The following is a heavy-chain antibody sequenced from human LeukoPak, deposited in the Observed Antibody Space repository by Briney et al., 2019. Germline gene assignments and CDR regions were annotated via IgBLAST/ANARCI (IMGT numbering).Heavy chain of an antibody. D-gene: IGHD6-19*01. V-gene: IGHV3-21*01. J-gene: IGHJ5*02. Sequence: GGSLRLSCAASGFSFSSFSMNWVRQAPGKGLEWVSYISGGSSFTYYVDSVKGRFTISRDNAKNSLYLQMNSLRAEDTAVYYCARDGRGRGAVASWGQGTLVTVSS. CDR2: ISGGSSFT. CDR3: ARDGRGRGAVAS. CDR1: GFSFSSFS.